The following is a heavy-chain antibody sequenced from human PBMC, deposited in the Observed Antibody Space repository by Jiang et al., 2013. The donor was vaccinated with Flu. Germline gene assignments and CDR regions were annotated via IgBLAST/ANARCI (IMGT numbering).Heavy chain of an antibody. D-gene: IGHD5-12*01. CDR1: GFTFSSYS. CDR2: ISSSSSYI. V-gene: IGHV3-21*01. Sequence: VQLLESGGGLVKPGGSLRLSCAASGFTFSSYSMNWVRQAPGKGLEWVSSISSSSSYIYYADSVKGRFTISRDNAKNSLYLQMNSLRAEDTAVYYCARDKARGLRLSDYWGQGTLVTVSS. CDR3: ARDKARGLRLSDY. J-gene: IGHJ4*02.